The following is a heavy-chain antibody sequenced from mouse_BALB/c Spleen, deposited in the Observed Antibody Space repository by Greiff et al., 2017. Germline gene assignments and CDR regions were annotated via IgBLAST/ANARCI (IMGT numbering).Heavy chain of an antibody. Sequence: EVQLVESGGGLVKPGGSLKLSCAASGFTFSSYAMSWVRQTPEKRLEWVASISSGGSTYYPDSVKGRFTISRDNARNILYLQMSSLRSEDTAMYYCATYGSSYPLYAMDYWGQGTSVTVSS. V-gene: IGHV5-6-5*01. J-gene: IGHJ4*01. CDR2: ISSGGST. CDR1: GFTFSSYA. D-gene: IGHD1-1*01. CDR3: ATYGSSYPLYAMDY.